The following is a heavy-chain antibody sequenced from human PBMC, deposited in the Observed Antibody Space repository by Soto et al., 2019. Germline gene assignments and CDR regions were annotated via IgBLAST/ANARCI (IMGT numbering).Heavy chain of an antibody. D-gene: IGHD6-19*01. V-gene: IGHV3-30*18. Sequence: GGSLRLSCAASGFTFSSYGMHWVRQAPGKGLEWVALISYDGSNKYYADSVKGRFTISRDNSKNMLSLQVSSLRPEDTAVYYCAKVRDSSGWFSGYYYGVDVWGQGTTVTVSS. CDR3: AKVRDSSGWFSGYYYGVDV. J-gene: IGHJ6*02. CDR1: GFTFSSYG. CDR2: ISYDGSNK.